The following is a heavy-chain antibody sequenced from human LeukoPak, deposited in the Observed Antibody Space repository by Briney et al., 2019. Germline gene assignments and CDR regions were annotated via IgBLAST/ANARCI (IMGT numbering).Heavy chain of an antibody. V-gene: IGHV3-7*01. CDR1: GFTYSTYW. D-gene: IGHD2/OR15-2a*01. CDR3: ARDFLYGDTRDY. J-gene: IGHJ4*02. CDR2: IKEDGREK. Sequence: GGSLRLSCAASGFTYSTYWMSWVRQAPGKGLEWVANIKEDGREKYYVDSVKGRFTISRDNAQSSLYLQMNSLRAEDTAVYYCARDFLYGDTRDYWGQGTLVTVSS.